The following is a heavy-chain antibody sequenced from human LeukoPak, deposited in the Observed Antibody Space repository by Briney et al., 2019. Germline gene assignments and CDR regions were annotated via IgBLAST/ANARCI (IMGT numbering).Heavy chain of an antibody. D-gene: IGHD6-19*01. Sequence: SETLSLTCTVSGGSISNYYWSWIRQPPGKGLEWLGYIYYSGNTNYNPSLKSRVTTSVDTSKNQFSLKLSSVTAADTAVYYCVRENYSSGWYGIIDYWGQGTLVTVSS. CDR3: VRENYSSGWYGIIDY. CDR2: IYYSGNT. J-gene: IGHJ4*02. V-gene: IGHV4-59*01. CDR1: GGSISNYY.